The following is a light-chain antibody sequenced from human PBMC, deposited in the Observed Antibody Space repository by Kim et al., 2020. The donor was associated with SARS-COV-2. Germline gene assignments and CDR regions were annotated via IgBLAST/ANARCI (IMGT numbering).Light chain of an antibody. CDR3: QQYGSSPYT. J-gene: IGKJ2*01. CDR1: QSVSSTY. Sequence: LSPGERATFSCRASQSVSSTYLAWYQQKPGQAPRLLIFGASTRATGIPDRFSGSGSGTDFTLSISRLESEDFAVYYCQQYGSSPYTFGQGTKLEI. V-gene: IGKV3-20*01. CDR2: GAS.